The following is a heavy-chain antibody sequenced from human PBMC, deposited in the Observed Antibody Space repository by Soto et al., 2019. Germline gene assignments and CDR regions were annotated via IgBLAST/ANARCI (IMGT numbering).Heavy chain of an antibody. D-gene: IGHD6-19*01. CDR1: GYTFIGYY. Sequence: ASVKVSCKASGYTFIGYYMHWVRQAPGQGLEWMGWIKPNNGDTDYAQKFRGRVTLTRDTSISTAYMELNRLQYEDTAVYYCARDAGFSNGWFLDYWGQGTVVTVSS. CDR3: ARDAGFSNGWFLDY. CDR2: IKPNNGDT. J-gene: IGHJ4*02. V-gene: IGHV1-2*02.